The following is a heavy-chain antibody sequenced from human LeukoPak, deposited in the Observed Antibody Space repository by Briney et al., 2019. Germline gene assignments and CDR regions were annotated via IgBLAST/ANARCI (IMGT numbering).Heavy chain of an antibody. J-gene: IGHJ4*02. CDR2: IRSKTNSYAT. Sequence: GGSLRLSCEASGLTFSGSAMHWVRQTSGKGLEWVGRIRSKTNSYATAYAASVKGRFTISRDDSKNTAYLQMNSLKTEDTAVYYCTRIETTVTGFDYWGQRTLVTVSS. V-gene: IGHV3-73*01. D-gene: IGHD4-17*01. CDR3: TRIETTVTGFDY. CDR1: GLTFSGSA.